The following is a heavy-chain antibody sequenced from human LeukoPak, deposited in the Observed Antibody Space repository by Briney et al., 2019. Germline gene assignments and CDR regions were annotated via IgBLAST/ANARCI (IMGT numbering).Heavy chain of an antibody. J-gene: IGHJ4*02. V-gene: IGHV3-33*01. Sequence: GRSLRLSCAASGFTFSSYGMNWVRQAPGKGLEWVAVMWFDGSNIYYADSVKGRFTISRDNSKNTLYLQMNGLRAEDTAVYYCARDYSSSWLRFFDYWGQGTLVTVSS. CDR1: GFTFSSYG. D-gene: IGHD6-6*01. CDR3: ARDYSSSWLRFFDY. CDR2: MWFDGSNI.